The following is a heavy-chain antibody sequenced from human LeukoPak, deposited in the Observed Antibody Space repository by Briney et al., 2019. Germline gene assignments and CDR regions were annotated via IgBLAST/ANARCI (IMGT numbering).Heavy chain of an antibody. D-gene: IGHD2-15*01. CDR3: AKETVVVVAATPDAFDI. V-gene: IGHV3-23*01. CDR2: IMWGGGST. Sequence: GGSLRLSCAASGFTFSSYAMSWVRQAPGKGLEWVSGIMWGGGSTHYADSVKDRFTISRDNSKNTLYLQMNSLRAEDTAVYYCAKETVVVVAATPDAFDIWGQGTMVTVSS. J-gene: IGHJ3*02. CDR1: GFTFSSYA.